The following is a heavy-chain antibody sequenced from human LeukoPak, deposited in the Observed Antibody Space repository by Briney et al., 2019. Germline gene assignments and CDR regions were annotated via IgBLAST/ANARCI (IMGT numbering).Heavy chain of an antibody. V-gene: IGHV1-3*01. Sequence: ASVKVSCKASGYTFTSYAMHWVRQAPGQRLEWMGWINAGNGNTKYSQKFQGRVTITRDTSASTAYMELSSLRSEDTAVYYCARAPGRSQLWFGAFDIWGQGTMVTVSS. CDR2: INAGNGNT. J-gene: IGHJ3*02. CDR1: GYTFTSYA. CDR3: ARAPGRSQLWFGAFDI. D-gene: IGHD5-18*01.